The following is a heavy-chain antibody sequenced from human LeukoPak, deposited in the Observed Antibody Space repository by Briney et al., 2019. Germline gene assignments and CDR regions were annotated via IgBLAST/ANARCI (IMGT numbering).Heavy chain of an antibody. CDR1: GYTFTGYH. CDR2: INPNNGGT. Sequence: ASVKVSCKASGYTFTGYHMHWVRQAPGQGLEWMGWINPNNGGTDYAQKFQGRVTMTRDTSISTAYMVLNRLRSDDTAVYYCAREYYYGSGNYYNRIDYWGQGTLVTVSS. CDR3: AREYYYGSGNYYNRIDY. V-gene: IGHV1-2*02. J-gene: IGHJ4*02. D-gene: IGHD3-10*01.